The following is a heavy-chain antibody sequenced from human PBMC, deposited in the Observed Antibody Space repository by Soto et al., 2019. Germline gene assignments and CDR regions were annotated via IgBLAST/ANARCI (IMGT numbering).Heavy chain of an antibody. V-gene: IGHV3-15*01. Sequence: PGGSLRLSCAASGFTFSNAWMSWVRQAPGKGLEWVGRIKSKTDGGTTDYAAPVKGRFTISRDDSKNTLYLQMNSLKTEDTAVYYCTTDPPPAEYDYIWGSYLAGYYYMDVWGKGTTVTVSS. J-gene: IGHJ6*03. D-gene: IGHD3-16*01. CDR2: IKSKTDGGTT. CDR3: TTDPPPAEYDYIWGSYLAGYYYMDV. CDR1: GFTFSNAW.